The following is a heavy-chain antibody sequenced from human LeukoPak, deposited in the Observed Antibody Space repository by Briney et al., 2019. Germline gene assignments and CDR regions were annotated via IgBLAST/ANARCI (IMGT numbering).Heavy chain of an antibody. D-gene: IGHD3-10*01. CDR3: ARDIWGSGSYHNWFDP. CDR1: GDYISSGSYY. CDR2: GSRSGGT. J-gene: IGHJ5*02. Sequence: SLSLTCSVSGDYISSGSYYWSWIRQPGGKGLEWIGRGSRSGGTNYNPSLRSRVTISVDTSKNLFSLNLTSVTAADTAVYFCARDIWGSGSYHNWFDPWGQGTPVTVSS. V-gene: IGHV4-61*02.